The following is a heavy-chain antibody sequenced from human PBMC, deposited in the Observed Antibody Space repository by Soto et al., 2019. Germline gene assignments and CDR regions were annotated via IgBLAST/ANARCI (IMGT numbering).Heavy chain of an antibody. D-gene: IGHD3-9*01. Sequence: GGSLRLSCAASGFTFSSYGMHWVRQAPGKGLEWVAVIWYDGSNKYYADSVKGRFTISRDNSKNTLYLQMNSLRAEDTAVYYCARERGYYDILTGPPRYGMDVWGQGTRSPSP. CDR1: GFTFSSYG. CDR2: IWYDGSNK. J-gene: IGHJ6*02. CDR3: ARERGYYDILTGPPRYGMDV. V-gene: IGHV3-33*01.